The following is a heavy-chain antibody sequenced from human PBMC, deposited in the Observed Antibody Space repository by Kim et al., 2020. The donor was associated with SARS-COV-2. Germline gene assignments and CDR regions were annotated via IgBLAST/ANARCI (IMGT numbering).Heavy chain of an antibody. V-gene: IGHV4-34*01. Sequence: GSTNYNPSRKSRVTISVDTSKNQFSLKLSSVTAAVTAVYYCARKAYDSSYWGQGTLVTVSS. CDR2: GST. J-gene: IGHJ4*02. D-gene: IGHD3-22*01. CDR3: ARKAYDSSY.